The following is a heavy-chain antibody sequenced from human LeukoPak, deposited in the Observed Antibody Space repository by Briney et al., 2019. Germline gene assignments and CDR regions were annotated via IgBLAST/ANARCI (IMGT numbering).Heavy chain of an antibody. V-gene: IGHV3-23*01. J-gene: IGHJ4*02. D-gene: IGHD1-1*01. Sequence: GGSLRLTCAASGFSFSSFAMTWVRQAPGKGLEWVSTIRSNGATAYNADSVKGRFTISRDNSKNTVYLQMNSLRVEDTAIYYCARGQEFDDGVFDSWGQGTLVTVSS. CDR2: IRSNGATA. CDR3: ARGQEFDDGVFDS. CDR1: GFSFSSFA.